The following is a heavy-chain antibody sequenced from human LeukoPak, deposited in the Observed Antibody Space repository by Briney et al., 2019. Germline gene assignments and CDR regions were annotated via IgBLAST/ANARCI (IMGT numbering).Heavy chain of an antibody. J-gene: IGHJ5*02. Sequence: GASVKVSCKASGYTFTSYGISWVRQAPGQGLEWTGWISAYNGNTNYAQKLQGRVTMTTDTSTSTAYMELRSLRSDDTAVYYCARDPYPGPAAAYNWFDPWGQGTLVTVSS. D-gene: IGHD6-13*01. CDR3: ARDPYPGPAAAYNWFDP. V-gene: IGHV1-18*01. CDR1: GYTFTSYG. CDR2: ISAYNGNT.